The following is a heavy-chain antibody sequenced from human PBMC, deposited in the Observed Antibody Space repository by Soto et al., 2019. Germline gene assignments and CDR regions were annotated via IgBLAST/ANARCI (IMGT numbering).Heavy chain of an antibody. CDR1: GFNFKDYW. D-gene: IGHD3-9*01. V-gene: IGHV3-7*01. Sequence: EVQLVESGGGLVQPGGSLRLSCAGSGFNFKDYWMTWVRQAPGKGLEWLANIGEDGGISNYVDSVKGRFTISRDNVKNSLDLQINSLRAEDTAVYYCARDRNYHLSGYYHAFDVWGQGTVVTVSS. J-gene: IGHJ3*01. CDR3: ARDRNYHLSGYYHAFDV. CDR2: IGEDGGIS.